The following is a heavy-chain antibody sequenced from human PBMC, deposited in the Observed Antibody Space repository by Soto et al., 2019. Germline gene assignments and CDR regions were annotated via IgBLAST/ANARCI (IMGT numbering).Heavy chain of an antibody. V-gene: IGHV4-39*01. CDR3: ARLSRSSGWYGDY. Sequence: QLQLQESGPGLVKPSETLSLTCTVSGGSISSSSYYWGWIRQPPGKGLEWIGSIYYSGSTYYNPSLKSRVTISVDTSKNQFSLKLSSVTAADTAVYYCARLSRSSGWYGDYWGQGTLVTVSS. D-gene: IGHD6-19*01. CDR1: GGSISSSSYY. J-gene: IGHJ4*02. CDR2: IYYSGST.